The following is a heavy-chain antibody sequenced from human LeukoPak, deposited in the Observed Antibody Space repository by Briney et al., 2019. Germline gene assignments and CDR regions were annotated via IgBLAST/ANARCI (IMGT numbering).Heavy chain of an antibody. J-gene: IGHJ5*02. V-gene: IGHV3-15*01. CDR1: GFTFSNAW. Sequence: GGSLRLSCAASGFTFSNAWMTWVRQAPGKGLEWVGRIKSETDGGTTDYAAPVKGRFTIPRDDSRSTLYLQMNSLKTEDTAVYYCTTTFVSWGQGTLVTVSS. CDR2: IKSETDGGTT. CDR3: TTTFVS.